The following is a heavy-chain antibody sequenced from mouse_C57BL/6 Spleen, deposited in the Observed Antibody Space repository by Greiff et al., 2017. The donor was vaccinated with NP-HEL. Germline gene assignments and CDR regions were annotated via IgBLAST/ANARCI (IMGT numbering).Heavy chain of an antibody. CDR3: ARRTWSYYYAMDY. V-gene: IGHV1-26*01. CDR1: GYTFTDYY. J-gene: IGHJ4*01. Sequence: EVQLQQSGPELVKPGASVKISCKASGYTFTDYYMNWVKQSHGKSLEWIGDINPNNGGTSYNQKFKGKGTLTVDKSSSTAYMELRSLTSEDSAVYYFARRTWSYYYAMDYWGQGTSVTVSS. CDR2: INPNNGGT.